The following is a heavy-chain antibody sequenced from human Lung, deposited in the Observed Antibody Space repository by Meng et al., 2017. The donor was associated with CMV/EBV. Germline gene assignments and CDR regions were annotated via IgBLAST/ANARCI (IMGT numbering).Heavy chain of an antibody. J-gene: IGHJ3*02. CDR3: ARHFPSGLDGFDI. CDR2: VNPNSGVT. D-gene: IGHD3-3*02. Sequence: SVKVSCXASAYTFIGYNMHWVRQAPGQGLEWVGWVNPNSGVTGYAQKFLGRVTMTSDTSITTAYMELTRLTYDDTAVYYCARHFPSGLDGFDIWGQGTVVTVSS. CDR1: AYTFIGYN. V-gene: IGHV1-2*02.